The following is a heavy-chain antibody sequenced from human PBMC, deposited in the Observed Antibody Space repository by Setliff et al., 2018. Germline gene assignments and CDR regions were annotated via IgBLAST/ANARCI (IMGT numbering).Heavy chain of an antibody. CDR2: IYTTWST. V-gene: IGHV4-61*02. CDR3: ARHVSPNPSYYNFWSGYSGGSYYYYYYYMDV. CDR1: DDSISSRHYY. J-gene: IGHJ6*03. D-gene: IGHD3-3*01. Sequence: PSETLSLTCTVSDDSISSRHYYWNWIRQPAGKGLEWIGRIYTTWSTNYNPSLKSRVTISVDTSKNQFSLKLSSVTAADTAVYYCARHVSPNPSYYNFWSGYSGGSYYYYYYYMDVWGKGTTVTVSS.